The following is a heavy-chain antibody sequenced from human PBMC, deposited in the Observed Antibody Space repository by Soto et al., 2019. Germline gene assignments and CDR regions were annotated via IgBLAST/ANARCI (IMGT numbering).Heavy chain of an antibody. J-gene: IGHJ4*02. CDR3: ARSWGWTFDF. D-gene: IGHD7-27*01. Sequence: QVQLQESGPGLVKPSETLSLTCTVSGGSISSYYWSWIRQPPGKGLEWIGYIYYSGSTNYNPSLKSRVTISVDTSKNQFSLKLTSVTAADTAVYYCARSWGWTFDFWGQGTLVTVSS. CDR1: GGSISSYY. CDR2: IYYSGST. V-gene: IGHV4-59*01.